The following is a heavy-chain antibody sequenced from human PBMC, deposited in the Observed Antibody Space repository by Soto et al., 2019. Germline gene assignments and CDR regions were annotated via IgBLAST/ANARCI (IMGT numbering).Heavy chain of an antibody. D-gene: IGHD3-3*01. J-gene: IGHJ6*02. Sequence: EVQLVESGGGLVKPGGSLRLSCAASGFTFSSYSMNWVRQAPGKGLEWVSSISSSSSYIYYADSVKGRFTISRDNAKNSLYLQMNSLRAEDTAVYYCARDKPRQRDFWSGYYTVGDYYYGMDVWGQGTTVTVSS. V-gene: IGHV3-21*01. CDR3: ARDKPRQRDFWSGYYTVGDYYYGMDV. CDR1: GFTFSSYS. CDR2: ISSSSSYI.